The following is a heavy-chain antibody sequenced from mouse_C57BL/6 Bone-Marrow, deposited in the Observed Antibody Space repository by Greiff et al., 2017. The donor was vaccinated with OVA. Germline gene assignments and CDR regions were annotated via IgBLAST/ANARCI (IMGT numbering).Heavy chain of an antibody. V-gene: IGHV1-9*01. Sequence: VKLMESGAELMKPGASVKLSCKATGYTFTGYWIEWVKQRPGHGLEWIGEILPGSGSTNYNAKFKGKATFTADTSSNTAYMQLSSLTTEDSAIYYCASFITTVVRGDYFDYWGQGTTLTVSS. CDR1: GYTFTGYW. J-gene: IGHJ2*01. CDR3: ASFITTVVRGDYFDY. D-gene: IGHD1-1*01. CDR2: ILPGSGST.